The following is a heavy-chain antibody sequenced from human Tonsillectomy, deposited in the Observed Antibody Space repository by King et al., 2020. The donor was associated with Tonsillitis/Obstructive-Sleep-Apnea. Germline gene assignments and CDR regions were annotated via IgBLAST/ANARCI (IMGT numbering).Heavy chain of an antibody. CDR2: IYPGDSDV. D-gene: IGHD1-20*01. CDR1: RYIFTSHW. Sequence: QLVQSGAEVKKPGESLRISCQGSRYIFTSHWFSWVRQMPGKGLEWMGIIYPGDSDVRYSPSFQGQVTISADKSISTAYLQWSSLKASDTAMYYCARHGDSWTPPDYWGQGTLVTVSS. V-gene: IGHV5-51*01. J-gene: IGHJ4*02. CDR3: ARHGDSWTPPDY.